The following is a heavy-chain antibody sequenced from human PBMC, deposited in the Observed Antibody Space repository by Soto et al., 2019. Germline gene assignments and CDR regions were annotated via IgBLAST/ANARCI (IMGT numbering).Heavy chain of an antibody. D-gene: IGHD6-13*01. CDR3: GRDLAAAGTD. Sequence: EVQLVESGGGLVQPGGSLRLSCAASGFTFSSYWMHWVRQGPGTGLVWVSRINGDGSATGYADSVRGRFTISRDNTKNTLYLEMNSLRAEDTAVYYCGRDLAAAGTDWGQGNLVTVSS. CDR2: INGDGSAT. V-gene: IGHV3-74*01. CDR1: GFTFSSYW. J-gene: IGHJ4*02.